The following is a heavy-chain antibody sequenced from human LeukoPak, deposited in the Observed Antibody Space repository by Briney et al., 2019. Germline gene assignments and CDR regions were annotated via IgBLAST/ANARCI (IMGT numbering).Heavy chain of an antibody. V-gene: IGHV3-9*01. CDR1: GFTFEDYA. J-gene: IGHJ4*02. CDR2: ITWNSGSR. Sequence: GGSLRLSCAASGFTFEDYAMHWVRQAPGKGLEWVTGITWNSGSRGYADSVKARFTISRDNAKKTLYLQMNSLRAEDTALYYCVKDMGRGIIKGWFDYWGQGTLVTVSS. D-gene: IGHD3-10*01. CDR3: VKDMGRGIIKGWFDY.